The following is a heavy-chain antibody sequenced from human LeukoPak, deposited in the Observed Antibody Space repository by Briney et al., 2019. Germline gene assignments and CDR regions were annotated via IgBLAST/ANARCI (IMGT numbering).Heavy chain of an antibody. Sequence: GGSLRLSCAASGFTFSSYGMHWVRQAPGKGLEWVAFIRYDGSNKYYADSVKGRFTISRDNSKNTLYLQMNSLRAEDTAVYYCAKAHYSSSWYSHFDYWGQGTLVTVSS. CDR2: IRYDGSNK. CDR3: AKAHYSSSWYSHFDY. CDR1: GFTFSSYG. J-gene: IGHJ4*02. V-gene: IGHV3-30*02. D-gene: IGHD6-13*01.